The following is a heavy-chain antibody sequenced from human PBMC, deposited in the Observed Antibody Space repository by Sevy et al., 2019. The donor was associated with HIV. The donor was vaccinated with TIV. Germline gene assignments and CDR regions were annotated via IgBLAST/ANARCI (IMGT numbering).Heavy chain of an antibody. CDR3: ARDRVEGNWFDP. CDR1: GGSISSYY. Sequence: SETLSLTCTVSGGSISSYYWCWIRQPAGKGLEWIGRIYTSGSTNYNPSLKSRVTMSVDTSKNQFSLKLSSVTAADTAVYYCARDRVEGNWFDPWGQGTMVTVSS. D-gene: IGHD3-10*01. V-gene: IGHV4-4*07. J-gene: IGHJ5*02. CDR2: IYTSGST.